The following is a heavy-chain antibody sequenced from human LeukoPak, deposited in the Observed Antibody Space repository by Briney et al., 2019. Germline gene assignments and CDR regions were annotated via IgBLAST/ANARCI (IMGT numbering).Heavy chain of an antibody. CDR2: ISYDGSNK. J-gene: IGHJ4*02. Sequence: PGGSLRLSCAASGFTFSSYGMHWVRQAPGKGLEWVAVISYDGSNKYYTESVKGRFTISRDNSKNTLYLQMNSLRAEDTALYYCAKVSEDWFNYFDYWGQGTLVTVSS. V-gene: IGHV3-30*18. CDR1: GFTFSSYG. CDR3: AKVSEDWFNYFDY. D-gene: IGHD3-3*01.